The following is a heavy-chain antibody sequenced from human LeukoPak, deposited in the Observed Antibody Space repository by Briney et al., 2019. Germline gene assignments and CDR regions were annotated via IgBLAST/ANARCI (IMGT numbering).Heavy chain of an antibody. CDR1: GGSFSGYY. J-gene: IGHJ6*02. CDR3: ARGKPYYYGMDV. Sequence: SETLSLTCAAYGGSFSGYYWSWIRQPPGKGLEWIGEINHSGSTNYNPSLKSRVTMSVDTSKNQFSLKLSSVTAADTAVYYCARGKPYYYGMDVWGQGTTVTVSS. V-gene: IGHV4-34*01. CDR2: INHSGST.